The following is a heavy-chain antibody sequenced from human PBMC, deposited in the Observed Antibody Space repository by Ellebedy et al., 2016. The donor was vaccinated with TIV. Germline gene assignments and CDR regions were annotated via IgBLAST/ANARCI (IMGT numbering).Heavy chain of an antibody. CDR3: ARDLGPLGGYESS. J-gene: IGHJ5*02. V-gene: IGHV3-33*08. CDR1: GFTFSRYA. D-gene: IGHD5-12*01. Sequence: PGGSLRLSCSASGFTFSRYAMNWVRQVPGKGLEWVAVIWDDGTNKYYADSVKGRFSISRDNSKNTLYLEMNSLRAEDTAVYYCARDLGPLGGYESSWGQGTLVTVSS. CDR2: IWDDGTNK.